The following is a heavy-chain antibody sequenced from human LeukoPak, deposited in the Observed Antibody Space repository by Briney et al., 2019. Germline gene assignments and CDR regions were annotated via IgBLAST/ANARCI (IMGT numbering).Heavy chain of an antibody. CDR1: GFTFSSYA. J-gene: IGHJ4*02. D-gene: IGHD3-22*01. CDR2: ISYDGSNK. CDR3: ATPYYYDSSGHYFDY. Sequence: GRSLRLSCAASGFTFSSYAMHWVRQAPGKGLEWVAVISYDGSNKYYADSVKGRFTISRDNSKNTLYLQMNSLRAEDTAVYYCATPYYYDSSGHYFDYWGQGTLVTVSS. V-gene: IGHV3-30-3*01.